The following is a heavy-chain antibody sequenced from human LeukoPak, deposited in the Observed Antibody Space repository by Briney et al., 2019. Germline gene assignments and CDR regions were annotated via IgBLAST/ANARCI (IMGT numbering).Heavy chain of an antibody. CDR3: ARGDIVVVPAAIQPFDY. CDR2: IYYSGST. J-gene: IGHJ4*02. V-gene: IGHV4-39*07. D-gene: IGHD2-2*01. Sequence: PSETLSLTCTVSGGSISSYYWGWIRQPPGKGLEWIGSIYYSGSTYYNPSLKSRVTISVDTSKNQFSLKLSSVTAADTAVYYCARGDIVVVPAAIQPFDYWGQGTLVTVSS. CDR1: GGSISSYY.